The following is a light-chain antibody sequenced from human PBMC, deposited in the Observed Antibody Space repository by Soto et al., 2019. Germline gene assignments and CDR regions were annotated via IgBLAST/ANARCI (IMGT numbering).Light chain of an antibody. CDR1: QSIRRY. J-gene: IGKJ1*01. Sequence: DIQMTQSPSSLSASVGDRVTXXXXASQSIRRYLNWYQHKPGTAPQLLISAASNLQSAVPSRFSGIGSGTEFTLPISSLQPEDLATYYCQQGYSAPGTFGQGTKVDIK. CDR2: AAS. V-gene: IGKV1-39*01. CDR3: QQGYSAPGT.